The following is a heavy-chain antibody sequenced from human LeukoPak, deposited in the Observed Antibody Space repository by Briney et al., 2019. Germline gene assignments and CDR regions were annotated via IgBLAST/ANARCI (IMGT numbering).Heavy chain of an antibody. V-gene: IGHV3-21*01. J-gene: IGHJ4*02. Sequence: GGSLRLSCAASGFTFSSYSMNWVRQAPGKGLEWVSSISSSSSYIYYADSVKGRFTISRDNAKNSLYLQMNSLRAEDTAVYYCARNYGSGSYYHTSFDYWGQGTLVTVSS. D-gene: IGHD3-10*01. CDR3: ARNYGSGSYYHTSFDY. CDR2: ISSSSSYI. CDR1: GFTFSSYS.